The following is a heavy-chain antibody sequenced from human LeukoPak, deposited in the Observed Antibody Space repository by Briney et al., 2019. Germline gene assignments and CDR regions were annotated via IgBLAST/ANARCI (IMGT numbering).Heavy chain of an antibody. CDR1: GYTFTGYY. Sequence: ASVKVSCEASGYTFTGYYMHWVRQAPGQGLEWMGWINPNSGGTNYAQKFQGWVTMTRDTSISTAYMELSRLRSDDTAVYYCARDLDPGIAAAGLDPWGQGTLVTVSS. V-gene: IGHV1-2*04. CDR3: ARDLDPGIAAAGLDP. D-gene: IGHD6-13*01. CDR2: INPNSGGT. J-gene: IGHJ5*02.